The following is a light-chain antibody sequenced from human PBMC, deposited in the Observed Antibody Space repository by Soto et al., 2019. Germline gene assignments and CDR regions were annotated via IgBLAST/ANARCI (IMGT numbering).Light chain of an antibody. CDR3: AAWDDSLNGLV. CDR2: SNN. Sequence: QLVLTQPPSASGTPGQRVTISCSGSSSNIGSNTVNWYQQLPKTAPKLLIYSNNQRPSGVPDRFSGSKSGTSASLAISGLQSEDEADFYCAAWDDSLNGLVFGGGTKVTVL. J-gene: IGLJ2*01. CDR1: SSNIGSNT. V-gene: IGLV1-44*01.